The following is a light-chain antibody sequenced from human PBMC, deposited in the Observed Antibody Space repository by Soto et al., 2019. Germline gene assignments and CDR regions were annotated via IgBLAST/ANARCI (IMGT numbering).Light chain of an antibody. CDR2: SDT. V-gene: IGLV1-40*01. CDR3: QSYDSSLSGSV. Sequence: QYVLTQPPSVSEAPGQRVTISCTGNTSNIGAGYDVHWYQQLPGAAPKVLIQSDTKRPSGVPDRFSGSKSGTSASLAITGLQAEDEADYYCQSYDSSLSGSVFGGGTKVTVL. J-gene: IGLJ2*01. CDR1: TSNIGAGYD.